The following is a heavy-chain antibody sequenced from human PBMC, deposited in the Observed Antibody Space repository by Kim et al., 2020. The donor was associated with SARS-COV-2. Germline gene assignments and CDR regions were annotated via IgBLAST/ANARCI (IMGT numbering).Heavy chain of an antibody. D-gene: IGHD4-17*01. V-gene: IGHV1-2*04. J-gene: IGHJ6*02. CDR3: ARDQRPTVTPHNYYYYGMDV. CDR2: INPNSGGT. Sequence: ASAKVSCKASGYTFTGYYMHWVRQAPGQGLEWMGWINPNSGGTNYAQKFQGWVTMTRDTSISTAYMELSRLRSDDTAVYYCARDQRPTVTPHNYYYYGMDVWGQGTTVTVSS. CDR1: GYTFTGYY.